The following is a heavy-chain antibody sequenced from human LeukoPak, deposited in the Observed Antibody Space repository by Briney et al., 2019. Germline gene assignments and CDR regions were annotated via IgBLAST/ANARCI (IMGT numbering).Heavy chain of an antibody. CDR1: TFTFSSYS. Sequence: GGSLRLSCAASTFTFSSYSMNWVRQAPGKGLEWVSSISSGSTYKYYADSVKGRFTISRDNSKNTLYLQMNSLRAEDTAVYYCAKAADSSSSLTFDYWGQATLVTVSS. V-gene: IGHV3-21*04. J-gene: IGHJ4*02. CDR3: AKAADSSSSLTFDY. D-gene: IGHD6-6*01. CDR2: ISSGSTYK.